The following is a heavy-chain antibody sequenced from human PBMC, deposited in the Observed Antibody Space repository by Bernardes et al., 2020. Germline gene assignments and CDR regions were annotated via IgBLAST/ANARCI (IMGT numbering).Heavy chain of an antibody. CDR2: ISSSSSTI. CDR1: GFTFSSYS. CDR3: ARDFGLYYYDSSGYLDY. J-gene: IGHJ4*02. D-gene: IGHD3-22*01. Sequence: GWSLRLSCAASGFTFSSYSMNWVRQAPGKGLEWVSYISSSSSTIYYADSVKGRFTISRDNAKNSLYLQMNSLRDEDTAVYYCARDFGLYYYDSSGYLDYWGQGTLVTVSS. V-gene: IGHV3-48*02.